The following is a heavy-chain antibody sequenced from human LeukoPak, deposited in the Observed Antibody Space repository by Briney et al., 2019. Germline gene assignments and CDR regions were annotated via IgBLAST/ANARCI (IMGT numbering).Heavy chain of an antibody. CDR2: ISYDGSNK. Sequence: GGSLRLSCAASGFTFSSYGMHWVRQAPGKGLEWVAVISYDGSNKYYADFVKGRFTISRENSKNTLYLQMNSLRAEDTAVYYCANLDYWGQGTLVTVSS. CDR1: GFTFSSYG. J-gene: IGHJ4*02. CDR3: ANLDY. V-gene: IGHV3-30*18.